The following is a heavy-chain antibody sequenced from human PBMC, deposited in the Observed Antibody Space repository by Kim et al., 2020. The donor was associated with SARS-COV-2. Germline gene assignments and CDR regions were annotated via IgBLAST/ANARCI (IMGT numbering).Heavy chain of an antibody. V-gene: IGHV1-46*01. CDR1: GYTFTSYY. CDR3: ARDSAKRLLSFWRERSDAFDI. D-gene: IGHD1-26*01. J-gene: IGHJ3*02. CDR2: INPSGGST. Sequence: ASVKVSCKASGYTFTSYYMHWVRQAPGQGLEWMGIINPSGGSTSYAQKFQGRVTMTRDTSTSTVYMELSSLRSEDTAVYYCARDSAKRLLSFWRERSDAFDIWGQGTMVTVSS.